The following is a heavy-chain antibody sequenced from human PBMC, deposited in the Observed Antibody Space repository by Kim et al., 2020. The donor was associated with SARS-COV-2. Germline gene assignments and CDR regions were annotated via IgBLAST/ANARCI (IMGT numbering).Heavy chain of an antibody. V-gene: IGHV3-48*03. CDR3: ARSVVVPAAYDY. CDR2: ISSSGSTI. J-gene: IGHJ4*02. D-gene: IGHD2-2*01. CDR1: GFTFSSYE. Sequence: GGSLRLSCAASGFTFSSYEMNWVRQAPGKGLEWVSYISSSGSTIYYADSVKGRFTISRDNAKNSLYLQMNSLRAEDTAVYYCARSVVVPAAYDYWGQGTLVTVSS.